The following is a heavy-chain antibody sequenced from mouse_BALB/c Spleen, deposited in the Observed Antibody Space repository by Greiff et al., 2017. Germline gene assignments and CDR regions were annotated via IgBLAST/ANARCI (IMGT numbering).Heavy chain of an antibody. CDR2: IRSKSNNYAT. CDR1: GFTFNTYA. V-gene: IGHV10-1*02. J-gene: IGHJ4*01. Sequence: EVKLVESGGGLVQPKGSLKLSCAASGFTFNTYAMNWVRQAPGKGLEWVARIRSKSNNYATYYADSVKDRFTISRDDSQSMLYLQMNNLKTEDTAMYYCVRHYYGHAMDYWGQGTSVTVSS. CDR3: VRHYYGHAMDY. D-gene: IGHD1-1*01.